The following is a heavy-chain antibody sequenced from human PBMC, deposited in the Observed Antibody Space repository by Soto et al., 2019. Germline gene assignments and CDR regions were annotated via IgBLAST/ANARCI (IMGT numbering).Heavy chain of an antibody. CDR2: MYYSGST. Sequence: SETLSLTCTVSGASIRNYYWSWVRQPTGKGLEWIGYMYYSGSTNYNPSLKSRVTISVDTSKSQFSLKLSSVTATDTAVYYCARTKVAAGDYYYYMDVWGKGTTVTVSS. CDR3: ARTKVAAGDYYYYMDV. J-gene: IGHJ6*03. CDR1: GASIRNYY. D-gene: IGHD6-13*01. V-gene: IGHV4-59*08.